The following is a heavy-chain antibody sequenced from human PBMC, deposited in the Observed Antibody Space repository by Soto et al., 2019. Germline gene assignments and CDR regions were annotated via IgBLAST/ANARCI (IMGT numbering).Heavy chain of an antibody. CDR3: ARCGDDMWLHGYCSGGSCYIMDV. V-gene: IGHV1-18*01. Sequence: QVQLVQSGAEVKKPGASVKVSCKASGYTFTSYGISWVRQAPGQGLEWMGWISAYNGNKNYAQKLQGRVTMTTDTSTSTAYMELRSLRSDDAAVYYCARCGDDMWLHGYCSGGSCYIMDVWGQGTTVTVSS. CDR1: GYTFTSYG. D-gene: IGHD2-15*01. CDR2: ISAYNGNK. J-gene: IGHJ6*02.